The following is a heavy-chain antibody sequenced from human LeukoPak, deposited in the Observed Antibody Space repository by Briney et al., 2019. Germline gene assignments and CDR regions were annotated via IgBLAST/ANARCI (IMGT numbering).Heavy chain of an antibody. CDR1: GGSISSGGYY. Sequence: KTSETLSLTCTVSGGSISSGGYYWSWIRQHPGKGLEWIGYIYYSGSTYYNPSLKSRVTISVDTSKNQFSLKLSSVTAANTAVYYCARDKSLDYWGQGTLVTVSS. CDR3: ARDKSLDY. V-gene: IGHV4-31*03. J-gene: IGHJ4*02. CDR2: IYYSGST.